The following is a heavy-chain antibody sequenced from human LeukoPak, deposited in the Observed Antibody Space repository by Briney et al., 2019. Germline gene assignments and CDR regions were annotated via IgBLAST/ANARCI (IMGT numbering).Heavy chain of an antibody. Sequence: SETLSLTCAVYGGSFSGYYWSWIRQPPGKGLEWIGEINHSGSTNYNPSRKSRATISVDTSKNQFSLKLSSVTAADTAVYYCARGLAMVDYWGQGTLVTVSS. CDR3: ARGLAMVDY. J-gene: IGHJ4*02. CDR2: INHSGST. V-gene: IGHV4-34*01. CDR1: GGSFSGYY. D-gene: IGHD4/OR15-4a*01.